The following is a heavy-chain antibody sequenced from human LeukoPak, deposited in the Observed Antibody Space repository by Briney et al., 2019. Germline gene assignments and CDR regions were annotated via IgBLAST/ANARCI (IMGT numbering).Heavy chain of an antibody. D-gene: IGHD4-11*01. CDR2: IHYTGST. CDR1: GGSISSYY. Sequence: PSETLSLTCTVSGGSISSYYWSWIRQSPAKGLECIGYIHYTGSTNYNPSLKSRVTISVDTSKDQFSLKMRAVTAADTAVYYCARSEINDYSRYWGQGTLVTVSS. CDR3: ARSEINDYSRY. J-gene: IGHJ4*01. V-gene: IGHV4-59*08.